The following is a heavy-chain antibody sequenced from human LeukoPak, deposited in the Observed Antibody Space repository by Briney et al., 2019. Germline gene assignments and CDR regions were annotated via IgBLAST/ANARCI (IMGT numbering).Heavy chain of an antibody. CDR1: GFTFSSYG. Sequence: GGSLRPSCAASGFTFSSYGMHWVRQAPGKGLEWVAFIRYDGSNKYYADSVKGRFTISRDNSKNTLYLQMKSLRAEDTAVYYCAKGGGYEAQYYYYYLDVWGKGTTVTISS. CDR2: IRYDGSNK. CDR3: AKGGGYEAQYYYYYLDV. J-gene: IGHJ6*03. V-gene: IGHV3-30*02. D-gene: IGHD5-12*01.